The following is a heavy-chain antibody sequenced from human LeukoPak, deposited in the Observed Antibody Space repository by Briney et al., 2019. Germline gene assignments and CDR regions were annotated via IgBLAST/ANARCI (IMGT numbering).Heavy chain of an antibody. Sequence: GGSLRLSCAASGFTFSSYAMHWVRQAPGKGLEWVAVISYDGSNKYYADSVKGRFTTSRDNSKNTLYLQMNSLRAKDTAVYYCAREPIAVAGVFGDWGQGTLVTVSS. CDR1: GFTFSSYA. CDR2: ISYDGSNK. V-gene: IGHV3-30*04. CDR3: AREPIAVAGVFGD. D-gene: IGHD6-19*01. J-gene: IGHJ4*02.